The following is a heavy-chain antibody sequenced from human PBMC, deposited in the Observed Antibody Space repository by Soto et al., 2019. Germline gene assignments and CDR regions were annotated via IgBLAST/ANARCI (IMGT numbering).Heavy chain of an antibody. J-gene: IGHJ6*02. D-gene: IGHD2-21*02. CDR2: ISGSGGST. Sequence: GGSLRLSCAASGFTFSSYAMSWVRQAPGKGLEWVSAISGSGGSTYYADSVKGRFTISRDNSKNTLYLQMNSLRAEDTAVYYCAKALVVVTTISYYYGMDVWGQGTTVTVSS. CDR3: AKALVVVTTISYYYGMDV. V-gene: IGHV3-23*01. CDR1: GFTFSSYA.